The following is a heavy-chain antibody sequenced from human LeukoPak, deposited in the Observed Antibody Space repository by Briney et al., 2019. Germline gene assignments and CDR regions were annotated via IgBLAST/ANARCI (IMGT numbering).Heavy chain of an antibody. Sequence: ASVKVSCKASGYTFTSYGISWVRQAPGQGLEWMGWISAYNGNTNYAQKLQGRVTMTTDTSTSTAYMELRSLRSDDTAVYYCARDLGGSVLRFLEPRFDPWGQGTLVTVSS. V-gene: IGHV1-18*01. CDR2: ISAYNGNT. CDR3: ARDLGGSVLRFLEPRFDP. CDR1: GYTFTSYG. D-gene: IGHD3-3*01. J-gene: IGHJ5*02.